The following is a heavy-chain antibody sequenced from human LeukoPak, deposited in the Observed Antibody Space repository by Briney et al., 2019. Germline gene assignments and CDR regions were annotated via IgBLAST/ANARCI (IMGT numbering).Heavy chain of an antibody. D-gene: IGHD1-14*01. CDR2: MYYSGST. Sequence: SWTLSLTCTVCGGFLSSNTYYWGWIRQPPGKGLEWIGSMYYSGSTYYNPSLKSRVTVSIDTSKNQFSLKLSPLTAADTAVYYCATTDGREPFWGQGTLVTVSS. V-gene: IGHV4-39*07. J-gene: IGHJ4*02. CDR1: GGFLSSNTYY. CDR3: ATTDGREPF.